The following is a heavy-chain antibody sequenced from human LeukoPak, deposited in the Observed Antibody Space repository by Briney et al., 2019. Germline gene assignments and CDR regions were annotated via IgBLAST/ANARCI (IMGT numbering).Heavy chain of an antibody. Sequence: GGSLRLSCAASGFTFSNYDMHWVRQATGKGLEWVSAIGIAGDTYYPGSVKGRFTISRENVENSLYLQMNSLRAGDTAVYYCARWRAAADAFDIWGQGTMVTVSS. J-gene: IGHJ3*02. D-gene: IGHD6-13*01. CDR3: ARWRAAADAFDI. V-gene: IGHV3-13*01. CDR1: GFTFSNYD. CDR2: IGIAGDT.